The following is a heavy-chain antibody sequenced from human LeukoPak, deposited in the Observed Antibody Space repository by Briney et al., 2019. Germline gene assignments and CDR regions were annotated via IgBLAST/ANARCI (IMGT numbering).Heavy chain of an antibody. CDR1: GGTFSSYA. J-gene: IGHJ6*03. CDR3: ARVPSDYYYMDV. V-gene: IGHV1-69*06. CDR2: IIPIFGTA. D-gene: IGHD2-2*01. Sequence: ASVKVSCKASGGTFSSYAISWVRQAPGQGLEWMGGIIPIFGTANYAQKFQGRVTITADKSTSTAYMELSSLRSEDTAVYYCARVPSDYYYMDVWGKGTTVTVSS.